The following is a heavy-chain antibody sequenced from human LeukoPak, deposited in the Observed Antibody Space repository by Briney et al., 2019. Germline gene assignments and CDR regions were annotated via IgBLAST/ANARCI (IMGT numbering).Heavy chain of an antibody. CDR2: IIPIFGTA. V-gene: IGHV1-69*13. D-gene: IGHD2-2*01. CDR3: ARGVVVVVPAAMPEGYYYYYGMDV. Sequence: GASVKVSCKASGGTFSSYAISWVRQAPGQGLEWMGGIIPIFGTANYAQKFQGRVTITADESTSTAYMELSSLRSEDTAVYYCARGVVVVVPAAMPEGYYYYYGMDVWGQGTTVTVSS. J-gene: IGHJ6*02. CDR1: GGTFSSYA.